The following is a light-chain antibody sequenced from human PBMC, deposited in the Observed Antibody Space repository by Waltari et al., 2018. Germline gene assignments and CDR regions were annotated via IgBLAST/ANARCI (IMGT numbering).Light chain of an antibody. CDR1: QSLLYSSNNKNY. CDR2: WAS. J-gene: IGKJ1*01. V-gene: IGKV4-1*01. CDR3: QQHYGVLWT. Sequence: IVMTQSPDSLAVSLGEGATINCKSSQSLLYSSNNKNYLAWYQQKPGQPPKLLIYWASTRESGVPDRFSGSGSGTDFTLTISTLQAEDVAVYYCQQHYGVLWTFGQGTKVEI.